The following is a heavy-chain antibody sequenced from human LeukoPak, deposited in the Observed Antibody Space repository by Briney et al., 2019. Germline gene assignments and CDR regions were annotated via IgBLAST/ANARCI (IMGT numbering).Heavy chain of an antibody. D-gene: IGHD5-18*01. V-gene: IGHV1-2*02. CDR1: GYPFTGYY. CDR2: INPNSGST. Sequence: ASVKVSCKASGYPFTGYYIHWVRQAPGQGLEWMGLINPNSGSTNSAQKFQVRVTMTRDTSITAAYMELSSLRSDDTAVYYCARTFASYYLSGLDYWGQGTLVTVSS. J-gene: IGHJ4*02. CDR3: ARTFASYYLSGLDY.